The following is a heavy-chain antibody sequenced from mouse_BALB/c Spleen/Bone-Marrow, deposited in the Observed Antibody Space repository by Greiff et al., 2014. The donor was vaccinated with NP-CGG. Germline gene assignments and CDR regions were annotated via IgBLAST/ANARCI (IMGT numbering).Heavy chain of an antibody. CDR3: ARITTATGAMDY. D-gene: IGHD1-2*01. CDR1: GFSLTNYG. J-gene: IGHJ4*01. V-gene: IGHV2-9*02. Sequence: VKLVESGPGLVAPSQSLSITCTVSGFSLTNYGVHWVRQPPGKGLEWLGVIWAGGSTDYNSALMSRLSISKDNSKSQVFLKMNSLQTDDTAMYYCARITTATGAMDYWGQGTSVTVSS. CDR2: IWAGGST.